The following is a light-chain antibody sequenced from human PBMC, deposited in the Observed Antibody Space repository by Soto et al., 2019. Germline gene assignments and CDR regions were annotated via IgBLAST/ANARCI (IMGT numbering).Light chain of an antibody. CDR1: QSVSSSY. CDR2: GTS. Sequence: ELVLTQSPGTLSLSPGERATLSCRASQSVSSSYLAWYQQKPGQAPRLLIYGTSSRATAIPDRFSDSGSGTDFTLTISRLEPEDFAVYYCQQYGSSSWTFGQGTKVDIK. V-gene: IGKV3-20*01. CDR3: QQYGSSSWT. J-gene: IGKJ1*01.